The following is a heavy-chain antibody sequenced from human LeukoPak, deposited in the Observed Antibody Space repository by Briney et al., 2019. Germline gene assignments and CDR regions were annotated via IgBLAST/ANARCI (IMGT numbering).Heavy chain of an antibody. CDR3: ARRGTAAFGYPN. D-gene: IGHD6-13*01. CDR1: GGSFSGYY. J-gene: IGHJ4*02. Sequence: PSETLSLTCAVYGGSFSGYYWSWICQPPGKGLEWIGEINHSGSTNYNPSLKSRVTISVDTSKNQFSLKLSSVTAADTAVYYCARRGTAAFGYPNWGQGTLVTVSS. V-gene: IGHV4-34*01. CDR2: INHSGST.